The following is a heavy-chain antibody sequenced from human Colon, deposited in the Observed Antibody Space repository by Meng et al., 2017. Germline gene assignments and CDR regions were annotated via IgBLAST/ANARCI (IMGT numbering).Heavy chain of an antibody. Sequence: QLPQSGPGLVKPSQTPSLTLAIAGDSVSSKTAVWNWIRQSPSRGLEWLGRTYYRAKWNHDYAESLRGRITINPDTSNNQISLQLNSVTPEDTAVYYCTRGLEFYRFEYWGQGTLVTVSS. D-gene: IGHD3-16*02. J-gene: IGHJ4*02. CDR2: TYYRAKWNH. CDR3: TRGLEFYRFEY. V-gene: IGHV6-1*01. CDR1: GDSVSSKTAV.